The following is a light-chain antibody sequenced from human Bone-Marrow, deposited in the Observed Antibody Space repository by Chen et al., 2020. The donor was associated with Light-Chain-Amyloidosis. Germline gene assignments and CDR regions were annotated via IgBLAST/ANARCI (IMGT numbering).Light chain of an antibody. CDR2: EVT. CDR3: SSYTITITLV. J-gene: IGLJ1*01. V-gene: IGLV2-14*01. CDR1: SSDVGGDNH. Sequence: QSALTQPASVSGSPGQSITISGTGTSSDVGGDNHVSWYQQHPDKAPKLMIYEVTNRPSWVPDRFAGYKSDITASLTISGLQTEDEAYYFCSSYTITITLVFGSGTRVTVL.